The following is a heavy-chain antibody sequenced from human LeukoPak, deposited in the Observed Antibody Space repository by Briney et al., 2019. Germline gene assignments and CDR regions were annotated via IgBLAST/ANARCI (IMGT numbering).Heavy chain of an antibody. CDR3: ARDRSPMVSFDI. CDR2: IYSGGST. Sequence: GGSLRLSCAASGFTVSSSYMSWVRQAPGKGLEWVSVIYSGGSTYYAESVKGRFTISRDNSKNTLYLQMNSLRAEDTAVYYCARDRSPMVSFDIWGQGTMVTVSS. D-gene: IGHD3-10*01. V-gene: IGHV3-66*02. CDR1: GFTVSSSY. J-gene: IGHJ3*02.